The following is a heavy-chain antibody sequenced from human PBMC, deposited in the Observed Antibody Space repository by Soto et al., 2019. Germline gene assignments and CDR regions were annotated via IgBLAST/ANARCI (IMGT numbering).Heavy chain of an antibody. J-gene: IGHJ6*02. V-gene: IGHV1-3*01. Sequence: ASVKVSCKASGYTFTSYAMHWVRQAPGQRLEWMGWINAVNGNTKYSQKFQGRVTITRDTSASTAYMELSSLRSEDTAVYYCARDKVPGSYPPYYYYSGMDVWVQGTTVTVSS. D-gene: IGHD3-16*02. CDR1: GYTFTSYA. CDR3: ARDKVPGSYPPYYYYSGMDV. CDR2: INAVNGNT.